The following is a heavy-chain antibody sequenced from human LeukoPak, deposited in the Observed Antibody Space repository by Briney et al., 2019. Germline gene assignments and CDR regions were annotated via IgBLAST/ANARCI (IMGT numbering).Heavy chain of an antibody. D-gene: IGHD3-3*01. CDR1: GYTFTSYG. CDR2: ISAYNGNT. V-gene: IGHV1-18*01. Sequence: ASVTVSCTASGYTFTSYGISWVRQAPGQGLEWMGWISAYNGNTNYAQKLQGTVTMTTDTSTSTAYMELRSLRSDDTAVYYCARDVEWLFNGMDVWGQGTTVTVSS. CDR3: ARDVEWLFNGMDV. J-gene: IGHJ6*02.